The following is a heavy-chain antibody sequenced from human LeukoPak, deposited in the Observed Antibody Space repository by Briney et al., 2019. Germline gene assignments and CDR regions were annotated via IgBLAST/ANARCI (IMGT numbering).Heavy chain of an antibody. J-gene: IGHJ6*03. CDR2: IYYSGST. V-gene: IGHV4-59*08. CDR1: GGSISSYY. D-gene: IGHD1-26*01. CDR3: ARVVVGATTPYYMDV. Sequence: SETLSLTCTVSGGSISSYYWSWIRQPPGKGLEWIGYIYYSGSTNYNPSLKSRVTISVDTSKNQFSLKLSSVTAADTAVYYCARVVVGATTPYYMDVWGKGTTVAVSS.